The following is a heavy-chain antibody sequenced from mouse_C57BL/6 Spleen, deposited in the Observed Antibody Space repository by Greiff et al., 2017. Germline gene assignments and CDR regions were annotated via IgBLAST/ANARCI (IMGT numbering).Heavy chain of an antibody. CDR3: ASAAITTVVATEDLYYFDY. CDR2: INPNNGGT. D-gene: IGHD1-1*01. V-gene: IGHV1-26*01. CDR1: GYTFTDYY. J-gene: IGHJ2*01. Sequence: EVQLQQSGPELVKPGASVKISCKASGYTFTDYYMNWVKQSHGKSLEWIGDINPNNGGTSYNQKFKGKATLTVDKSSSTAYMELRSLTSEDSAVYYCASAAITTVVATEDLYYFDYWGQGTTLTVSS.